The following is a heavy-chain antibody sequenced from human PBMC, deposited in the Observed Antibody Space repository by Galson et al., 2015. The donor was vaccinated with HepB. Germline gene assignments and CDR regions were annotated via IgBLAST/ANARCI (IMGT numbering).Heavy chain of an antibody. V-gene: IGHV3-48*02. CDR2: ISSSSSTI. Sequence: SLRLSCAASGFTFSSYSMNWVRQAPGKGLEWVSYISSSSSTIYYADSVKGRFTISRDNAKNSPYLQMNSLRDEDTAVYYCARCSYDSSGYLADYWGQGTLVTVSS. CDR3: ARCSYDSSGYLADY. CDR1: GFTFSSYS. D-gene: IGHD3-22*01. J-gene: IGHJ4*02.